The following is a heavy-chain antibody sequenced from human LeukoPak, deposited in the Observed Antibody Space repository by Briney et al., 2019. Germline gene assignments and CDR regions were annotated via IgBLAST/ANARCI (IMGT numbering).Heavy chain of an antibody. CDR3: ARDYGDHGEYFDY. CDR2: ISHTSSSV. Sequence: GGSLRLSCGASGLSISIYNINWVRQAPGKGLEWVSYISHTSSSVKYADSVKGRFTISRDNAKNSVSLQMNSLRDEDTALYYCARDYGDHGEYFDYWGQGTLVTVSS. J-gene: IGHJ4*02. V-gene: IGHV3-48*02. CDR1: GLSISIYN. D-gene: IGHD4-17*01.